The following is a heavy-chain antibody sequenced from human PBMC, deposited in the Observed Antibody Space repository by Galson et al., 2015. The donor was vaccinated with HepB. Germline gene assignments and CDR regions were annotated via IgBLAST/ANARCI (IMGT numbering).Heavy chain of an antibody. CDR2: ISGGGGHT. V-gene: IGHV3-23*01. CDR1: GFNFTTYT. J-gene: IGHJ4*02. Sequence: SLRLSCAASGFNFTTYTICWVRQAPGKGLEWVSSISGGGGHTYYADSVKGRFTISRDRSRNTVSLQMNRLRAEDTAVYYCAKDGPPSFIPHFFDSWGQGTLVTVSS. D-gene: IGHD2-21*01. CDR3: AKDGPPSFIPHFFDS.